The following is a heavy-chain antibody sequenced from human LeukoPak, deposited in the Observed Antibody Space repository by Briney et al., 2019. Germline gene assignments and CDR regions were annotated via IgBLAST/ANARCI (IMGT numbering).Heavy chain of an antibody. D-gene: IGHD3-10*01. V-gene: IGHV5-51*01. CDR1: GNTFGTYW. CDR3: ARHTGRPQAGWFDP. CDR2: IFPRTSEV. J-gene: IGHJ5*02. Sequence: GESLKISCKDVGNTFGTYWVGWVRQMPGKDLEYMGIIFPRTSEVRYGPAFQGQVTISADKSLSTAYLQWTGLKASDTAMYYCARHTGRPQAGWFDPWGQGTLVTVSA.